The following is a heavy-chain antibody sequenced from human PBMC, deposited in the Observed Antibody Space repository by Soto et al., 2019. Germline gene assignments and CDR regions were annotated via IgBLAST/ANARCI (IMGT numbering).Heavy chain of an antibody. D-gene: IGHD7-27*01. Sequence: ASVKVSCKASGYTFTSYGISWVRQAPGQGLEWMGWISAYNGKTNYAQKLQGRVTMTPDTSTSTAYMELRSLRSDDTAVYYCASESQLTGEKDCFDPWGQGTLVTVSS. CDR2: ISAYNGKT. J-gene: IGHJ5*02. CDR3: ASESQLTGEKDCFDP. V-gene: IGHV1-18*01. CDR1: GYTFTSYG.